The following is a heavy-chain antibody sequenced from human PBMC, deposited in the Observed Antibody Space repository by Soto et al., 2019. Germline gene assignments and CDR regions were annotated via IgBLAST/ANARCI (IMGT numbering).Heavy chain of an antibody. J-gene: IGHJ4*02. CDR2: IYSGGST. V-gene: IGHV3-66*01. D-gene: IGHD3-10*01. CDR3: ARDRDTLTFFDY. Sequence: GGSLRLSCAASGFTVSSNYMSWVRQAPGKGLEWVSVIYSGGSTYYADSVKGRFTISRDNSKNTLYLQMNSLRAEDTAVYYCARDRDTLTFFDYWGQGTLVTVSS. CDR1: GFTVSSNY.